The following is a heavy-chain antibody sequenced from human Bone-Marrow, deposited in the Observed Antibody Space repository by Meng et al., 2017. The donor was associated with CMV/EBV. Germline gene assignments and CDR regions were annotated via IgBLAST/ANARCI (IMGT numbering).Heavy chain of an antibody. Sequence: SVKVSCKASGGTFSSYAISWVRQAPGQGLEWMGGIIPILGIANYAQKFQGRVTITADKSTSTAYMELSSLRSEDTAVYYCASSNIVVVPAAEQWFDPWGQGTLVTVSS. V-gene: IGHV1-69*10. CDR3: ASSNIVVVPAAEQWFDP. J-gene: IGHJ5*02. D-gene: IGHD2-2*01. CDR2: IIPILGIA. CDR1: GGTFSSYA.